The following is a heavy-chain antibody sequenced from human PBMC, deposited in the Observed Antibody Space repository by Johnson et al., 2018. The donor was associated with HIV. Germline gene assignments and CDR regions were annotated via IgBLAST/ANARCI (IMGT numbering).Heavy chain of an antibody. J-gene: IGHJ3*02. CDR2: ISSSGSTI. V-gene: IGHV3-11*04. CDR1: GFTVSSNY. D-gene: IGHD1-26*01. CDR3: ARGLVIVGALPDAFDI. Sequence: QVQLVESGGGLVKPGGSLRLSCAASGFTVSSNYMSWVRQAPGKGLEWVSAISSSGSTIYYADSVKGRFTISRANAKNSLYLQMNSLRAEDTAVYYCARGLVIVGALPDAFDIWGQGTMVTVSS.